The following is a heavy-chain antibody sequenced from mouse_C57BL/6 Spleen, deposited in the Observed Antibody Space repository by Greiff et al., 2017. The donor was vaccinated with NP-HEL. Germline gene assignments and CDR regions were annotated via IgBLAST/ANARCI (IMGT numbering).Heavy chain of an antibody. V-gene: IGHV5-17*01. J-gene: IGHJ1*03. CDR2: ISSGSSTI. CDR3: ARNIYYYGSRPDWYFDV. CDR1: GFTFSDYG. Sequence: EVKLMESGGGLVKPGGSLKLSCAASGFTFSDYGMHWVRQAPEKGLEWVAYISSGSSTIYYADTVKGRFTISRDNAKNTLFRQMTSLRSEDTAMYYCARNIYYYGSRPDWYFDVWGTGTTVTVSS. D-gene: IGHD1-1*01.